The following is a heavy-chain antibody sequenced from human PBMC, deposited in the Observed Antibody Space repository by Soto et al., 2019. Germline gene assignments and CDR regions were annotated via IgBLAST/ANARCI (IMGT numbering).Heavy chain of an antibody. J-gene: IGHJ6*02. CDR1: GYSFTSYW. V-gene: IGHV5-51*01. Sequence: GESLKISCKGSGYSFTSYWIGWVRQMPGKGLEWMGIIYPGDSDTGYSPSFQGQVTISADKSISTAYLQWSSLKASDTAMYYCARRSPTYCGGDCYSSLRGETSSLYYYYGMDVWGQGTTVTVSS. D-gene: IGHD2-21*02. CDR3: ARRSPTYCGGDCYSSLRGETSSLYYYYGMDV. CDR2: IYPGDSDT.